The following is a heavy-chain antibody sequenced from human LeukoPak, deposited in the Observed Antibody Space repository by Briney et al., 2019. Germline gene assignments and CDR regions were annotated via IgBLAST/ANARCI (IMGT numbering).Heavy chain of an antibody. CDR3: ARGYSSSWYGYYFDY. D-gene: IGHD6-13*01. CDR2: IYTSGST. J-gene: IGHJ4*02. V-gene: IGHV4-61*02. CDR1: GGSISSGSYY. Sequence: PSETLSLTCTVSGGSISSGSYYWSWIRQPAGKGLEWIGRIYTSGSTNYNPSLKSRVTISVDTSKNQFSLKLSSVTAADTAVYYCARGYSSSWYGYYFDYWGQGTLVTVSS.